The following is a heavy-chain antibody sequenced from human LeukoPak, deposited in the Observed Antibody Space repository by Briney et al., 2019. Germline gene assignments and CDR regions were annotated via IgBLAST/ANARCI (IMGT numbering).Heavy chain of an antibody. CDR1: GGSISNYY. V-gene: IGHV4-59*01. CDR3: ARDFWGGYYADYYYYMDV. CDR2: IYYSGST. Sequence: KPSETLSLTCTVSGGSISNYYWSWIRQPPGKGLEWIGYIYYSGSTNYNPSLKSRVTISVDTSKNQFSLMLSSVTAADTAVYYCARDFWGGYYADYYYYMDVWGKGTTVTVSS. J-gene: IGHJ6*03. D-gene: IGHD3-3*01.